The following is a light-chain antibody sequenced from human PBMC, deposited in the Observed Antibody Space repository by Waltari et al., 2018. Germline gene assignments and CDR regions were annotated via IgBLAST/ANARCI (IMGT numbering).Light chain of an antibody. CDR3: QLRSKWLRS. V-gene: IGKV3-11*01. J-gene: IGKJ1*01. CDR1: QSVRTY. Sequence: EIVLTQSPATLSLSPGERATLSCRASQSVRTYLAWDQQKPGQAPRLLIYDAATRATAIPARFSGSGSGTDFTLTISSLEPEDFAVYYCQLRSKWLRSFGQGTKVEV. CDR2: DAA.